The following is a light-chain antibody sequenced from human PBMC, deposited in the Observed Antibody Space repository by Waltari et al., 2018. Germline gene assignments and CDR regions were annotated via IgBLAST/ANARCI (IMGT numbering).Light chain of an antibody. V-gene: IGLV1-40*01. CDR1: GSHIGEGYD. Sequence: QSVLTQPPSVSGAPGPSVTIPCTGSGSHIGEGYDVHWYQPLPGKAPKLLIYGTSTRPLGVPDRYFGSQSGTSASLAITGLQAEDEADYYCQSYDTSLSVVFGGGTKLTVL. CDR3: QSYDTSLSVV. J-gene: IGLJ2*01. CDR2: GTS.